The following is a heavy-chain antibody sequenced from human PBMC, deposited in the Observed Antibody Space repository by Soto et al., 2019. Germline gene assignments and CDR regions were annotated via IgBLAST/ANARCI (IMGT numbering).Heavy chain of an antibody. CDR2: ISKSDYT. CDR3: AREDSIIIPAVSDF. Sequence: PVGSLRLSCTVSGFAFNNYGINWVRQAPGKGLEWVSSISKSDYTYYSDSVKGRFAISRDNAKSSVSLQMSTLRVEDTVVYYCAREDSIIIPAVSDFWGQGTLVTVSS. CDR1: GFAFNNYG. V-gene: IGHV3-21*01. J-gene: IGHJ4*02. D-gene: IGHD2-2*01.